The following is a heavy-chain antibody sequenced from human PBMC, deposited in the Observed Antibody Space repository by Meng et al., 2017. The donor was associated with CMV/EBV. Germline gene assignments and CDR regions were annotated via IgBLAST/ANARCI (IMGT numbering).Heavy chain of an antibody. V-gene: IGHV1-69*05. D-gene: IGHD6-6*01. CDR1: GTISSYA. J-gene: IGHJ2*01. CDR2: IIPIFGTA. CDR3: ARDPSIAARPGGWYFDL. Sequence: GTISSYAIRWVRQAPGQGLEWMGRIIPIFGTANYAQKFQGRVTITTDESTSTAYMELSSLRSEDTAVYYCARDPSIAARPGGWYFDLWGRGTLVTVSS.